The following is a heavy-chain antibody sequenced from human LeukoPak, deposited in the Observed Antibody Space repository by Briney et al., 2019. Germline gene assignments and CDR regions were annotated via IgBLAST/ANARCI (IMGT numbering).Heavy chain of an antibody. J-gene: IGHJ4*02. Sequence: GRSLRLSCAASGFTFSSYGMHWVRQAPGKGLEWVAVIWYDGSNKYYADSVKGRFTISRDNSKNTLYLQMNSLRAEDTAVYYCARAGTTGLSRIDYWGQGTLVTVSS. CDR2: IWYDGSNK. D-gene: IGHD1-7*01. V-gene: IGHV3-33*01. CDR1: GFTFSSYG. CDR3: ARAGTTGLSRIDY.